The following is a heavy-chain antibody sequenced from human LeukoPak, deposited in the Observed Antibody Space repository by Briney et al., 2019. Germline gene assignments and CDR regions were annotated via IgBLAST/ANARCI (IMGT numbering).Heavy chain of an antibody. CDR1: GFTFSSYR. J-gene: IGHJ3*01. D-gene: IGHD3-10*01. Sequence: GSLRLSCAVSGFTFSSYRMNWVRQPAGKGLEWIGEINHSGSTNYNASLKSRVTISIDTSKNQISLKLSSVTAADTAVYYCARRSRSSGVWGQGTMVTVSS. CDR2: INHSGST. V-gene: IGHV4-34*01. CDR3: ARRSRSSGV.